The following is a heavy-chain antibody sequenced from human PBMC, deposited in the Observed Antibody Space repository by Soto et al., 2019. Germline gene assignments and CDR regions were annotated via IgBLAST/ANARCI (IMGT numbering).Heavy chain of an antibody. Sequence: SETMSLTCTVSGGSISSGGYYWRWIRQHPGKGLEWIRYIYYSGSTYYNPSLKSRVTISVDTSKNQFSLKLSSVTAADTAVYYCARGVAAPTYNWFDPWGQGTLVTVSS. D-gene: IGHD2-15*01. CDR3: ARGVAAPTYNWFDP. CDR2: IYYSGST. J-gene: IGHJ5*02. CDR1: GGSISSGGYY. V-gene: IGHV4-31*03.